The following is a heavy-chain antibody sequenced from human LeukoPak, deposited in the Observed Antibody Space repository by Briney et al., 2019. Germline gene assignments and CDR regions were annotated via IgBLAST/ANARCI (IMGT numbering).Heavy chain of an antibody. V-gene: IGHV5-51*01. Sequence: GESLKISCKGSGYIFTSYWIGWVRQLPGKGLEWMGIIYPGDSDTRYSPSFQGQVTISADKSISTAYLQWSSLKASDTAMYYCARRRPTDYYDSSGTDFDYWGQGTLVTVSS. D-gene: IGHD3-22*01. CDR1: GYIFTSYW. J-gene: IGHJ4*02. CDR2: IYPGDSDT. CDR3: ARRRPTDYYDSSGTDFDY.